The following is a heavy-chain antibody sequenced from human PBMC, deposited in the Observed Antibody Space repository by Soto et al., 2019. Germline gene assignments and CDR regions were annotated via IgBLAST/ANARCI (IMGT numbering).Heavy chain of an antibody. CDR3: AKALWFGESSHYFDY. Sequence: PGGSLRLSCVGSGFGFDSYAMSWVRQAPGKGLEWVSGIGSSGGAIEYADSVRGRFTISRDNSRNALYLHMNSLRAGDTAVYYCAKALWFGESSHYFDYWGQGTLVTVSS. CDR1: GFGFDSYA. J-gene: IGHJ4*02. D-gene: IGHD3-10*01. V-gene: IGHV3-23*01. CDR2: IGSSGGAI.